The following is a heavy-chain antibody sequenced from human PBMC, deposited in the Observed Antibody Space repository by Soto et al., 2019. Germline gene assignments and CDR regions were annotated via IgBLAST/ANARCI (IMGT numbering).Heavy chain of an antibody. V-gene: IGHV3-30-3*01. D-gene: IGHD3-10*01. CDR1: GFTFSNYA. CDR2: ISYAGNNE. Sequence: QMQLVESGGGVVQPGRALRLSCAASGFTFSNYAMNWVRQAPVKWLGWVAVISYAGNNEFYADFVNGRFTNARDSSKNTQFLHMNSQNAEDTSVDYCARAAYYGSGSSRRYYDFDLWGRGSLVTVSS. CDR3: ARAAYYGSGSSRRYYDFDL. J-gene: IGHJ2*01.